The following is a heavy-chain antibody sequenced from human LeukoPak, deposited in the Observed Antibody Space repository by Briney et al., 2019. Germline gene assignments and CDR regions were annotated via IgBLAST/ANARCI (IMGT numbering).Heavy chain of an antibody. J-gene: IGHJ4*02. CDR2: INPKSGAA. CDR1: GYTFTSYY. CDR3: ARGAEAETSPLDF. V-gene: IGHV1-2*02. Sequence: ASVKVSCKSSGYTFTSYYMHWVRQAPGQGLEWLGWINPKSGAADYAQQFRGRVTMTRDTSINTDYMEMKRVTSDDTAVYYCARGAEAETSPLDFWGQGTLVIVS. D-gene: IGHD6-13*01.